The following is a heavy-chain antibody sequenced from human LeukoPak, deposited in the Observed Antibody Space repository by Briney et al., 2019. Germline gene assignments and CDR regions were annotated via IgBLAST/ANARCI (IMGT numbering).Heavy chain of an antibody. Sequence: EASVKVSCKASGYTFTSYGISWVRQAPGQGLEWMGWISAYNGNTNYAQKLQGRVTMTTDTSTSTAYMELRSLRSDDTAVYYCARGAPQSGSYSHFDYWGQGTLVTVSS. D-gene: IGHD1-26*01. CDR2: ISAYNGNT. CDR1: GYTFTSYG. V-gene: IGHV1-18*01. CDR3: ARGAPQSGSYSHFDY. J-gene: IGHJ4*02.